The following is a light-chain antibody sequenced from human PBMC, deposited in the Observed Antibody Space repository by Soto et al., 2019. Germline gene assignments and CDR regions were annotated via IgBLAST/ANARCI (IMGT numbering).Light chain of an antibody. J-gene: IGKJ4*01. CDR1: QGISSY. CDR3: QQLNSYRIT. CDR2: AVS. V-gene: IGKV1-9*01. Sequence: DIQLTQSPSFLSASVGDRVTITCRASQGISSYFAWYQQKPGKAPKLLISAVSTLQSGVPSRFTGSAAGTEFTLTISSLQPEDCATYYCQQLNSYRITFGGGTKVELK.